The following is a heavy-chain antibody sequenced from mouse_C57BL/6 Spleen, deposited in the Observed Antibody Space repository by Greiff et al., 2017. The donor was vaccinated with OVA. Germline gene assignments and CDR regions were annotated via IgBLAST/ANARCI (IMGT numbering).Heavy chain of an antibody. D-gene: IGHD2-4*01. J-gene: IGHJ2*01. CDR2: IDPSDSYT. V-gene: IGHV1-69*01. CDR3: ARWSYDYDVGGYFDY. CDR1: GYTFTSYW. Sequence: QVQLQQPGAELVMPGASVKLSCKASGYTFTSYWMHWVKQRPGQGLEWIGEIDPSDSYTNYNQKFKGKSTLTVDKSSSTAYMQLSSLTSEASAVYYCARWSYDYDVGGYFDYWGQGTTLTVSS.